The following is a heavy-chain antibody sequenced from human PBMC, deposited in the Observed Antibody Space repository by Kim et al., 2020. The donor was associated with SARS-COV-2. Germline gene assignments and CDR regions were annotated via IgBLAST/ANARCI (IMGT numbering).Heavy chain of an antibody. Sequence: SETLSLTCAVYGGSFSGYYWSWIRQPPGKGLEWIGEINHSGSTNYNPSLKSRVTISVDTSKNQFSLKLSSVTAADTAVYYCARGIAAVEKRFDPWGQGTLVTVSS. J-gene: IGHJ5*02. CDR3: ARGIAAVEKRFDP. D-gene: IGHD6-13*01. CDR1: GGSFSGYY. V-gene: IGHV4-34*01. CDR2: INHSGST.